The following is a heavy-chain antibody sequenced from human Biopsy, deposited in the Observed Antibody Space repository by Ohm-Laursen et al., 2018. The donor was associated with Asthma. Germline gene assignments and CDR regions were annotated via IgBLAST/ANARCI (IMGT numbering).Heavy chain of an antibody. D-gene: IGHD2-15*01. CDR3: EGFCSGGNCLDH. Sequence: SETLSLTCTVYGCCFSSNYWIWIRQPPGKGLVGVGDIHYSGSTYSKPSLKRRVTISVGKYKKQISLRRSTVIASDTDVYYCEGFCSGGNCLDHWGQGTLVTVSS. J-gene: IGHJ4*02. CDR2: IHYSGST. CDR1: GCCFSSNY. V-gene: IGHV4-59*12.